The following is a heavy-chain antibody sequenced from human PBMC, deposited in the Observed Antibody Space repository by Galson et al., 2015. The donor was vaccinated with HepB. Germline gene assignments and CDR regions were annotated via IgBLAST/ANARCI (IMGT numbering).Heavy chain of an antibody. CDR1: GFTFSGFW. CDR3: ARVRGSYSLDY. D-gene: IGHD1-26*01. V-gene: IGHV3-7*01. Sequence: SLRLSCAASGFTFSGFWMSWVRQAPGKGLEWVADIKQDGSEKYYVDSVKGRFTISRDNAKNSLYLQMDSLRAEDTAVYYCARVRGSYSLDYWGQRTLVTVSS. CDR2: IKQDGSEK. J-gene: IGHJ4*02.